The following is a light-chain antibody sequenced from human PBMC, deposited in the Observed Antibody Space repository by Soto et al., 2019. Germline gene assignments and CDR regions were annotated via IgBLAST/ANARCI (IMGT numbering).Light chain of an antibody. J-gene: IGKJ1*01. CDR3: QQYNNLPSRT. V-gene: IGKV1-39*01. CDR2: AAS. CDR1: QSISSY. Sequence: DIQMTQSPSSLSASVGDRVTITCRASQSISSYLNWYQQKPGKAPKLLIYAASSLQSGVPSRFSGSGSGTEFTLTISSLQSEDFAIYYCQQYNNLPSRTFGQGTKVDIK.